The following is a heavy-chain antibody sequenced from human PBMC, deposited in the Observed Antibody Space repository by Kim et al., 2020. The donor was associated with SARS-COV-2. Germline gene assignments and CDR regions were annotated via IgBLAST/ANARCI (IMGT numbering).Heavy chain of an antibody. CDR3: ARDRRPWSQDYNWFDP. CDR2: IYYSGST. V-gene: IGHV4-59*01. J-gene: IGHJ5*02. D-gene: IGHD2-15*01. CDR1: GGSISSYY. Sequence: SETLSLTCTVSGGSISSYYWSWIRQPPGKGLEWIGYIYYSGSTNYNPSLKSRVTISVDTSKNQLSLKLSSVTAADTAVYYCARDRRPWSQDYNWFDPWGQGTLVTVSS.